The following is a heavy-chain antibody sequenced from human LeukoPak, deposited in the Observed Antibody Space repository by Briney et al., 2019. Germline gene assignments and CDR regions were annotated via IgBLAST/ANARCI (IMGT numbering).Heavy chain of an antibody. V-gene: IGHV4-4*02. J-gene: IGHJ5*02. CDR1: GGSISSSNW. CDR2: IYHSGST. Sequence: PSETLSLTCAVSGGSISSSNWWSWVRQPPGKGLEWVGEIYHSGSTNYNPSLKGRVTISVDKSKNQFSLKLSSVTAADTAVYYCARDLKGDYEFDWFDPWGQGTLVTVSS. D-gene: IGHD4-17*01. CDR3: ARDLKGDYEFDWFDP.